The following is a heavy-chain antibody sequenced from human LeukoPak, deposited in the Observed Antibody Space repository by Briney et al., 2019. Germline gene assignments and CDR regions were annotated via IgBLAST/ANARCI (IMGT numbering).Heavy chain of an antibody. CDR2: IYPGDSDT. CDR3: ARPISSSSNDAFDI. D-gene: IGHD6-6*01. J-gene: IGHJ3*02. CDR1: GYSFTTYW. Sequence: GESLKISCQASGYSFTTYWIGWVRQMPGKGLEWMGIIYPGDSDTRYSPSFQGQVTISADKSISTAYLQWSSLKASDTAMYYCARPISSSSNDAFDIWGQGTMVTVSS. V-gene: IGHV5-51*01.